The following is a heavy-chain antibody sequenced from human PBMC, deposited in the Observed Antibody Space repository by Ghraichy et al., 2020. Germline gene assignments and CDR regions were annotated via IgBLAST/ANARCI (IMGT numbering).Heavy chain of an antibody. V-gene: IGHV3-66*01. CDR1: EFTVYNSY. J-gene: IGHJ6*02. Sequence: GESLNISCEASEFTVYNSYMSWVRQAPGKGLEWVAVIYNADYGGPTYYADSVKGRFTISRDHSKNTLYLQMNSLRAEDTAVYYCAREKGYISVWWYYYGMDVGSQGTTVMVSS. CDR3: AREKGYISVWWYYYGMDV. D-gene: IGHD6-19*01. CDR2: IYNADYGGPT.